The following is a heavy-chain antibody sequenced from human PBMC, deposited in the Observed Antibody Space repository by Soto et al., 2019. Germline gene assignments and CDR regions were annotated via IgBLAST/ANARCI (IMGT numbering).Heavy chain of an antibody. V-gene: IGHV3-23*01. CDR3: ARDSDDILTSYSHLDY. CDR2: LSRIGDYS. Sequence: PGGSLRLSCVDSGSPFSDYAMSWVRQAQGKGLEWVSSLSRIGDYSFYADSVKGRFTISRDNSKNTLYLQMNSLRAEDTAVYYCARDSDDILTSYSHLDYWGQGTLVTVSS. J-gene: IGHJ4*02. CDR1: GSPFSDYA. D-gene: IGHD3-9*01.